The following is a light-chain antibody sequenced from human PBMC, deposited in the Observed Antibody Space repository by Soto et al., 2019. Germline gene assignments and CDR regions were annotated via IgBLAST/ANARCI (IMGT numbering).Light chain of an antibody. CDR3: QQRSDWPIT. J-gene: IGKJ5*01. Sequence: EIVLTQSPATLSLSPGERATLSCRASQSVSSYLAWYRQKPGQAPRLLIYDASNRATGIPARFSGSGSGTDFTLTISSLEPEDFAVYYCQQRSDWPITFGQGTRLDIK. CDR1: QSVSSY. CDR2: DAS. V-gene: IGKV3-11*01.